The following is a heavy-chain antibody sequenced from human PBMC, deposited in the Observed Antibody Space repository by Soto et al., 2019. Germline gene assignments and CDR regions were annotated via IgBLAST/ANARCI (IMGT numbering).Heavy chain of an antibody. J-gene: IGHJ6*02. Sequence: QVQLVESGGGVVQPGRSLRLSCTASRFTFSSYGMHWVRQAPGKGLEWVAVISYDGSNKYYADSVKGRFTISRDNSKNTLYLQMNSLRAEDTAVYYCAKPAMVTRSYYYYYYGMDVWGQGTTVTVSS. CDR2: ISYDGSNK. CDR1: RFTFSSYG. D-gene: IGHD5-18*01. V-gene: IGHV3-30*18. CDR3: AKPAMVTRSYYYYYYGMDV.